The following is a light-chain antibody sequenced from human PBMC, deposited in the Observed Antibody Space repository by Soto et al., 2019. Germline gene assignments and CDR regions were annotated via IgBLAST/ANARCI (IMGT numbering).Light chain of an antibody. CDR1: QSVLYSSDNKNY. J-gene: IGKJ1*01. CDR3: QQYNSYWT. Sequence: DIVMTQSPDSLAVSLGEWTTINCKSSQSVLYSSDNKNYLAWYQQKPGQTPKLLIYWASTRESGVPDRFSGSGSWTDCTLTISSLQPDDFETYYCQQYNSYWTFGQGTKVEIK. CDR2: WAS. V-gene: IGKV4-1*01.